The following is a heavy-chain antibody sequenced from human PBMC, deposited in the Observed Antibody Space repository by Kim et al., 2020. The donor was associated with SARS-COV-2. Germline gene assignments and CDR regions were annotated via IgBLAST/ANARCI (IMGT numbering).Heavy chain of an antibody. J-gene: IGHJ5*02. CDR3: AKEVGYCSSTSCYNWFDP. V-gene: IGHV3-9*01. CDR2: ISWNSGSI. Sequence: GGSLRLSCAASGFTFDDYAMHWVRQAPGKGLEWVSGISWNSGSIGYADSVKGRFTISRDNAKNSLYLQMNSLRAEDTALYYCAKEVGYCSSTSCYNWFDPWGQGTLVTVSS. D-gene: IGHD2-2*01. CDR1: GFTFDDYA.